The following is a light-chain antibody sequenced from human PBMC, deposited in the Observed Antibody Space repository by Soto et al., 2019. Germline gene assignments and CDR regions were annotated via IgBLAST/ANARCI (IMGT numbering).Light chain of an antibody. CDR1: SSDVGGYNY. CDR3: SSYAGNNNLV. Sequence: QSVLTQPPSASGSPGQSVTISCTGTSSDVGGYNYVSWYQQYPGKAPKLMIYDVTKRPSGVPDRFSGSKSGNTASLTVSGLQAEDEADYYCSSYAGNNNLVFGGGTKLTVL. CDR2: DVT. J-gene: IGLJ2*01. V-gene: IGLV2-8*01.